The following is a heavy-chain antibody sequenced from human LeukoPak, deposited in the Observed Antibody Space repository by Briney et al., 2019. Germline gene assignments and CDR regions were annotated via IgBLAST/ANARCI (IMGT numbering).Heavy chain of an antibody. Sequence: PSETLSLTCAVYGGSFSGYYWSWIRQPPGKGLEWIGEINHSGSTNYNPSLKSRVTISVDTSKNQFSLKLSSVTAADTAVYYCARDYKEYGMDAWGQGTTVTVSS. J-gene: IGHJ6*02. D-gene: IGHD3-10*01. CDR1: GGSFSGYY. V-gene: IGHV4-34*01. CDR3: ARDYKEYGMDA. CDR2: INHSGST.